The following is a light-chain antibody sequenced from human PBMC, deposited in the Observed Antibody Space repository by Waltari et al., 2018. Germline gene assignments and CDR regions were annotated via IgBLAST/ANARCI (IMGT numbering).Light chain of an antibody. CDR2: RNS. Sequence: QSGLTQSPSVSGPPGQRVTISCSRRPSNIGNTTVNWYQQFPGTAPKLLIYRNSERPAGVPDLFSGSKSGTSASLAISGLQSEDEAEYYCSAWDDSVHVFGTGTRVTVL. J-gene: IGLJ1*01. CDR1: PSNIGNTT. CDR3: SAWDDSVHV. V-gene: IGLV1-44*01.